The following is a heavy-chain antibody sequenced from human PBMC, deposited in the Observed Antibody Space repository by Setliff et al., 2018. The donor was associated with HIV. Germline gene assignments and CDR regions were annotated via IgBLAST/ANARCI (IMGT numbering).Heavy chain of an antibody. V-gene: IGHV1-18*01. CDR3: ATYHYYDSSAYYIDLYYLDY. D-gene: IGHD3-22*01. CDR2: ISAYNGNT. Sequence: ASVKVSCKASGYTFTSYGISCVRQAPGQGLEWMGWISAYNGNTNYAQKFQGRVTITTDESTNTVYMEFSSLRSDDTAVYYCATYHYYDSSAYYIDLYYLDYWGQGTLVTVSS. J-gene: IGHJ4*02. CDR1: GYTFTSYG.